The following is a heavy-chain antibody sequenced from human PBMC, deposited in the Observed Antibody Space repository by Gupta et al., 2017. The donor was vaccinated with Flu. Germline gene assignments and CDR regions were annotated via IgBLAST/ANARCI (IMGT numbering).Heavy chain of an antibody. V-gene: IGHV3-33*01. D-gene: IGHD1-26*01. CDR3: ARDWSGTYAYFDY. J-gene: IGHJ4*02. Sequence: YGTYGMHWVRQAPGKGLEWVAVIWSDGTNKFYADSVRGRFTISRDNSKNTLYLQMNSLRAEDTAMYYCARDWSGTYAYFDYWGQGTLVTVSS. CDR2: IWSDGTNK. CDR1: YGTYG.